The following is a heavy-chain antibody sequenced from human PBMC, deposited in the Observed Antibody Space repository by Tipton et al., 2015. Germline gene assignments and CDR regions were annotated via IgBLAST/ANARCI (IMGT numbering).Heavy chain of an antibody. CDR3: ARIRGRYVMDY. V-gene: IGHV4-59*12. CDR1: GGSISKYY. Sequence: TLSLTCTVSGGSISKYYWSWIRQPPGKELEWIGYISYSGTTNYNPSLKSRVTISVDTSKNQFFLNLSSVTAADTAVYYCARIRGRYVMDYWGQGTLVTVSS. D-gene: IGHD3-16*01. J-gene: IGHJ4*02. CDR2: ISYSGTT.